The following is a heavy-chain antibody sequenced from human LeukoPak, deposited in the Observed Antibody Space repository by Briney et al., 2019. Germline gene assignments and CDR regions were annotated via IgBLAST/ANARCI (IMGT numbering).Heavy chain of an antibody. Sequence: GGSLRLSCAASGFTFSSYAMSWVRQAPGKGLEWVSAISGSGGSTYYADSVKGRFTISRDNSKNTLYLQMNSLGAEDTAVYYCAKLTYSSSWYGDYWGQGTLVTVSS. J-gene: IGHJ4*02. CDR2: ISGSGGST. CDR3: AKLTYSSSWYGDY. V-gene: IGHV3-23*01. CDR1: GFTFSSYA. D-gene: IGHD6-13*01.